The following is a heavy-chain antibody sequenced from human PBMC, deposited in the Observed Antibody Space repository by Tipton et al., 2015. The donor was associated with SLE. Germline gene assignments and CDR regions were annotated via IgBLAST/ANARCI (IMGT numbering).Heavy chain of an antibody. V-gene: IGHV1-69*13. Sequence: QLVQSGAEVKKPGASVKVSCKASGYTFTSYGISWVRQAPGQGLEWMGGIIPIFGTVNYAQKFQGRVTITADESTSTAYMELSSLRSEDTAVYYCAREGVAAAGNYYYYGMDVWGQGTTVTVSS. D-gene: IGHD6-13*01. CDR3: AREGVAAAGNYYYYGMDV. CDR1: GYTFTSYG. J-gene: IGHJ6*02. CDR2: IIPIFGTV.